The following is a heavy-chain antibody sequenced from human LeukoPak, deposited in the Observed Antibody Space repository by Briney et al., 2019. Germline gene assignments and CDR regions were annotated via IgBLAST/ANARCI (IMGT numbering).Heavy chain of an antibody. V-gene: IGHV5-51*01. CDR3: ASSVVVPAASFDY. Sequence: LGESLKISCKGSGYSFTSYWIGWVRQMPGKGLECMGIIYPGDSDTRYSPSFQGQVTISADKSISTAYLQWSSLKASDTAMYYCASSVVVPAASFDYWGQGTLVTVSS. D-gene: IGHD2-2*01. CDR2: IYPGDSDT. CDR1: GYSFTSYW. J-gene: IGHJ4*02.